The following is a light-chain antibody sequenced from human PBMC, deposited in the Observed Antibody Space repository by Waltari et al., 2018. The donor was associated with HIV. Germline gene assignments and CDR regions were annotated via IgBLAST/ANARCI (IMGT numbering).Light chain of an antibody. J-gene: IGKJ1*01. CDR1: QSVLYSSNNKNY. Sequence: IVMTQSPDSLAVSLGERATINCKSSQSVLYSSNNKNYLAWYQQKPGQTPKLLIYWASTRESGVPDRFSGSGSGTDFTLTISSLQAEDVAVYYCQQYSSTPRTFGQGTKVEIK. CDR2: WAS. V-gene: IGKV4-1*01. CDR3: QQYSSTPRT.